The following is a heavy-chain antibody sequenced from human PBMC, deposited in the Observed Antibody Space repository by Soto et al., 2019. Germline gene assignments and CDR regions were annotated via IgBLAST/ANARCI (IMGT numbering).Heavy chain of an antibody. J-gene: IGHJ6*02. V-gene: IGHV3-30*18. Sequence: PGGSLRLSCAASGFTFSSYGMHWVRQAPGKGLEWVAVISYDGSNKYYADSVKGRFTISRDNSKNTLYLQMNSLRAEDTAVYYCAKGLRFFLSEYYGMDVWGQGTTVTVSS. CDR3: AKGLRFFLSEYYGMDV. CDR1: GFTFSSYG. D-gene: IGHD3-3*01. CDR2: ISYDGSNK.